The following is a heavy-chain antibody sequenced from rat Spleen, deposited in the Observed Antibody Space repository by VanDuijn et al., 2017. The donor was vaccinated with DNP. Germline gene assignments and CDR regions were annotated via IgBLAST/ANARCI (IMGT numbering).Heavy chain of an antibody. CDR2: INQDSSTV. D-gene: IGHD4-3*01. CDR1: DFNFNDYW. Sequence: EVKLVESGGGLVQPGRSLKFSCTASDFNFNDYWMGWFRQAPGKGLEWIGEINQDSSTVKYSPSLKDKITVSRDNAQNTLYLQMDNLGSEDTAIYYCVREEFGVDYWGQGVMVTVSS. J-gene: IGHJ2*01. V-gene: IGHV4-2*01. CDR3: VREEFGVDY.